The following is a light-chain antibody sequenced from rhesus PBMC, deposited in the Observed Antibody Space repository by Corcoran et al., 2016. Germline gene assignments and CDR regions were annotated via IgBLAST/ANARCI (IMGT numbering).Light chain of an antibody. CDR1: QSISGS. Sequence: VVMTQSPATLAVSPGERATLSCRTSQSISGSLAWYQTKPGQAPRLLIYGASSRHTDIPHRFRGSGSGTEVTLTISSLEPEDVGVYFCLQSSNWPYTFGQGTKVEIK. CDR2: GAS. J-gene: IGKJ2*01. CDR3: LQSSNWPYT. V-gene: IGKV3S11*01.